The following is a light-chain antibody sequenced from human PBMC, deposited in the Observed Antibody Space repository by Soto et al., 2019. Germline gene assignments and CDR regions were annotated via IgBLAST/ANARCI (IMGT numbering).Light chain of an antibody. CDR2: GAS. CDR3: QKYGSSPRK. J-gene: IGKJ1*01. Sequence: IGVTHSPDALSFSPLEIATLSFRASQSLGRYLAWYQQKPGQAPRLLMYGASSRATGIPDRFSGSGSGTDFTLTISRLEPEDFAVYYCQKYGSSPRKFGQGTKVDIK. CDR1: QSLGRY. V-gene: IGKV3-20*01.